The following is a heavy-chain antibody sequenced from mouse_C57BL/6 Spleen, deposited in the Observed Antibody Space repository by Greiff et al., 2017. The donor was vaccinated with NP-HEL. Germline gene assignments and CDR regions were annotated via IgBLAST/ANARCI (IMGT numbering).Heavy chain of an antibody. Sequence: EVQVVESGGDLVKPGGSLKLSCAASGFTFSSYGMSWVRQTPDKRLEWVATISSGGSYTYYLDSVKGRFTISRDNAKNTLYLQMSSLKSEDTAMYYCARQLRLEGYAMDYWGQGTSVTVSS. CDR1: GFTFSSYG. CDR2: ISSGGSYT. D-gene: IGHD3-2*02. CDR3: ARQLRLEGYAMDY. V-gene: IGHV5-6*01. J-gene: IGHJ4*01.